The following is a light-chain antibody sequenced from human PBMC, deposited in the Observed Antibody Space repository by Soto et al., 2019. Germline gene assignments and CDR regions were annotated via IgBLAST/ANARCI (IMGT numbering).Light chain of an antibody. J-gene: IGKJ1*01. CDR1: QSVSSN. Sequence: EIVMTQSPATLSVSPGERATLSCRASQSVSSNLAWYQHKSGQAPRLLIYGVYTRASGIPDRFSGSGSGTEFTLTITRLEPEDSAVYFCQHYGYSQWTFGQGTKVDIK. CDR3: QHYGYSQWT. V-gene: IGKV3D-15*01. CDR2: GVY.